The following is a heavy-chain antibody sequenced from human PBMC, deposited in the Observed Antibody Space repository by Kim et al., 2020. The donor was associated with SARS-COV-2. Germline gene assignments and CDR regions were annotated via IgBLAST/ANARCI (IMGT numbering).Heavy chain of an antibody. J-gene: IGHJ6*03. Sequence: YYHPSLKRRVTISVDTSKNQFSLKLSSVTAADTAVYYCARRNYYYYYMDVWGKGTTGSVSS. CDR3: ARRNYYYYYMDV. V-gene: IGHV4-39*01.